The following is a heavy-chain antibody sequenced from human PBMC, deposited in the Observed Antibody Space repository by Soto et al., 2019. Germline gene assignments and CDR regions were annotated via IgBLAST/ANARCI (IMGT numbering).Heavy chain of an antibody. CDR2: IKSKTDGGTT. Sequence: GGSLRLSCAASGFTFSNAWMNWVRQAPGKGLEWVGRIKSKTDGGTTDYAAPVKGRFTISRDDSKNTLYLQMNSLKTEDTAVYYCTTDIVWFGDPPDAFDIWGQGTMVTVSS. V-gene: IGHV3-15*07. CDR3: TTDIVWFGDPPDAFDI. CDR1: GFTFSNAW. D-gene: IGHD3-10*01. J-gene: IGHJ3*02.